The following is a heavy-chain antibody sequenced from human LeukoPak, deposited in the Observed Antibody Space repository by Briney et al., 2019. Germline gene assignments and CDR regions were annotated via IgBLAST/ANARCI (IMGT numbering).Heavy chain of an antibody. D-gene: IGHD2-21*01. CDR3: AKAPVTTCSGAYCYPFDY. J-gene: IGHJ4*02. CDR2: ISVSGNT. CDR1: GFTVSSNY. V-gene: IGHV3-53*01. Sequence: GGSLRLSCAASGFTVSSNYMGWVRQAPGKGLEWVSAISVSGNTYHADSVKGRFTISRDSSKNTLYLQMNRLRAEDAAVYYCAKAPVTTCSGAYCYPFDYWGQGTLVTVSS.